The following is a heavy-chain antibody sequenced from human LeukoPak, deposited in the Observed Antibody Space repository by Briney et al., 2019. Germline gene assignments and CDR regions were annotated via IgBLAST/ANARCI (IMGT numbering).Heavy chain of an antibody. CDR2: MYCSGST. CDR3: ARGADYGSGHYYYYMDV. CDR1: GGSISSYY. D-gene: IGHD3-10*01. V-gene: IGHV4-59*08. J-gene: IGHJ6*03. Sequence: PSETLSLTCTVSGGSISSYYWSWIRQPPGKGLEWVGYMYCSGSTNYNSSLKSRLTISVDTSKSQFSLKLSSVTAADTAVYYCARGADYGSGHYYYYMDVWGRGTTVTVSS.